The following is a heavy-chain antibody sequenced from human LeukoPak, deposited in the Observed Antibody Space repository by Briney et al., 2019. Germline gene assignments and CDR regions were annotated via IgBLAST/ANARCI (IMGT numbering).Heavy chain of an antibody. J-gene: IGHJ4*02. D-gene: IGHD2-15*01. V-gene: IGHV3-23*01. CDR2: ISGSGGST. Sequence: GGSLRLSCAASGFTFSDYYMSWIRQAPGKGLEWVSAISGSGGSTYYADSVKGRFTISRDNSKNTLYLQMNSLRAEDTAVYYCAKADIVVVVAAIVDYWGQGTLVTVSS. CDR1: GFTFSDYY. CDR3: AKADIVVVVAAIVDY.